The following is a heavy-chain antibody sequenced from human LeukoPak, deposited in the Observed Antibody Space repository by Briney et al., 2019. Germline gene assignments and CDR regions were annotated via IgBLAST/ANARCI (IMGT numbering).Heavy chain of an antibody. CDR1: GGSISSGGYY. Sequence: PSQTLSLTCTVSGGSISSGGYYWSWLRQHPGKGLEWIGYIYYSGSTYYHPSLKSRVTISVDTSKNQFSLKLSSVTAADTAVYYCARVQYGSSSLYFQHWGQGTLVTVSS. J-gene: IGHJ1*01. V-gene: IGHV4-31*03. D-gene: IGHD6-6*01. CDR3: ARVQYGSSSLYFQH. CDR2: IYYSGST.